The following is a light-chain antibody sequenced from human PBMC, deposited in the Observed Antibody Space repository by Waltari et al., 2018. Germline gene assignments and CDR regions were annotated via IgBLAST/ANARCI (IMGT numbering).Light chain of an antibody. CDR2: DDD. Sequence: SYVLTQPPSVSVAPGQTARTTCDRFNLGSQSVHWYQQKEGQAPVLVVYDDDDRPSGIPERFAGSNSENTATLTISRVEAGDEADYYCQVWDSSSDYWVFGGGTKLTVL. CDR3: QVWDSSSDYWV. J-gene: IGLJ3*02. V-gene: IGLV3-21*02. CDR1: NLGSQS.